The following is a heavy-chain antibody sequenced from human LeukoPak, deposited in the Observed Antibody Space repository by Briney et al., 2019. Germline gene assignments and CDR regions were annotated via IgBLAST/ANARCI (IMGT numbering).Heavy chain of an antibody. V-gene: IGHV1-8*01. J-gene: IGHJ4*02. CDR3: ARARGAGPGAHFDY. D-gene: IGHD3-10*01. Sequence: ASVKVSCKASGYTFTSYDINWVRQATGQGLEWMGWMNPNSGNTGYAQKFQGRVTMTRNTSISTAYMELSSLRSEDTAVYYCARARGAGPGAHFDYWGQGTLVTVSS. CDR2: MNPNSGNT. CDR1: GYTFTSYD.